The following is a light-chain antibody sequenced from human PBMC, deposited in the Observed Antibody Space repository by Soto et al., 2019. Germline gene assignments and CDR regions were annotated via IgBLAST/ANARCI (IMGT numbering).Light chain of an antibody. CDR1: SSDVGGYNY. Sequence: QSALTQPPSASGSPGQSVAISCTGTSSDVGGYNYVSWYQQHPGKAPKLMIYEVNKRPSGVPDRFSGSKSGNTASLTVSGLQPEDKADYYSSSYAGSSNVFGTGPRSPS. CDR3: SSYAGSSNV. J-gene: IGLJ1*01. CDR2: EVN. V-gene: IGLV2-8*01.